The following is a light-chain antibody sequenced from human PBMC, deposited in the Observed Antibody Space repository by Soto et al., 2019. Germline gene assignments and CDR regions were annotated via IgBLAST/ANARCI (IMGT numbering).Light chain of an antibody. CDR3: EAWDSSLSAGV. V-gene: IGLV1-51*01. CDR2: DND. Sequence: QSVLTQPPSVSAAPGQRVTISCSGSSSNIGSNAVSWYQHLPGTAPKLLIYDNDKRPSGIPDRFSASKSGTSATLGITGLQTGDEADYYCEAWDSSLSAGVFGGGTKLTVL. CDR1: SSNIGSNA. J-gene: IGLJ3*02.